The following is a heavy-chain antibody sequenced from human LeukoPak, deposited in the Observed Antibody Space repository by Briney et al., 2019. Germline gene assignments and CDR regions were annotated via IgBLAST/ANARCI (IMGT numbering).Heavy chain of an antibody. J-gene: IGHJ6*02. CDR1: GFTFSSYW. D-gene: IGHD6-19*01. CDR3: AKSSGRTQALRRNYYGMDV. V-gene: IGHV3-23*01. Sequence: PGGSLRLSCAASGFTFSSYWMSWVRQAPGKGLEWVSAISGSGGSTYYADSVKGRFTISRDNSKNTLYLQMNSLRAEDTAVYYCAKSSGRTQALRRNYYGMDVWGQGTTVTVSS. CDR2: ISGSGGST.